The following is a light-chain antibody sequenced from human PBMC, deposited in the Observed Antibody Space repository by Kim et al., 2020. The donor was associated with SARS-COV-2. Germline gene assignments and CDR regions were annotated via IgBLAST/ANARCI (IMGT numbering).Light chain of an antibody. CDR3: QQYGSSPNT. Sequence: LSPGERATRSCRASQSVSSSYLAWYQQKPGQAPRLLIYGASSRATGIPDRFSGSGSGTDFTLTISRLEPEDFAVYYCQQYGSSPNTFGQGTKLEIK. J-gene: IGKJ2*01. V-gene: IGKV3-20*01. CDR2: GAS. CDR1: QSVSSSY.